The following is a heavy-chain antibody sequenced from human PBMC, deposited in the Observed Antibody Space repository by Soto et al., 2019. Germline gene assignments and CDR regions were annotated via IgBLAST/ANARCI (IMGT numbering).Heavy chain of an antibody. CDR2: ISSSSSTI. Sequence: GGSLRLSCAASGFTFSSYSMNWVRQAPGKGLEWVSYISSSSSTIYYADSVKGRFTISRDNAKNSLYLQMNSLRAEDTAVYYCARALSNYDILTGYYSFDYWGQGTLVTVSS. V-gene: IGHV3-48*01. J-gene: IGHJ4*02. CDR3: ARALSNYDILTGYYSFDY. CDR1: GFTFSSYS. D-gene: IGHD3-9*01.